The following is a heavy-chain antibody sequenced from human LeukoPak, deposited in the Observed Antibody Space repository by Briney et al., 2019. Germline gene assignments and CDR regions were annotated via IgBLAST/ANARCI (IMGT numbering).Heavy chain of an antibody. CDR1: GFTFSRAV. V-gene: IGHV3-23*01. CDR2: ISGGGGST. CDR3: AKYDWDYARVNFDY. D-gene: IGHD3-16*01. Sequence: GGSLRLSCAASGFTFSRAVMSWARQAPGKGLEWVSAISGGGGSTYYADSVKGQFTISRDNSKNTLYLQMNSLQAEDTAVYYCAKYDWDYARVNFDYWGQGTLATVSS. J-gene: IGHJ4*02.